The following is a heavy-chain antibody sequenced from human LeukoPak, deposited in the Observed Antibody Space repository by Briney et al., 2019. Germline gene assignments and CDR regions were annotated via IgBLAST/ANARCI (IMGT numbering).Heavy chain of an antibody. CDR2: VYFAGNA. CDR3: AKDRWEPLRENWFDP. CDR1: GASVSSGY. J-gene: IGHJ5*02. D-gene: IGHD2-15*01. Sequence: SETLSLTCTVSGASVSSGYWSWVRLSAGKGLEWIGRVYFAGNANYNPFLKSRLTISVDKSKNQSSLKLTSVTAADTAVYYCAKDRWEPLRENWFDPWGQGILVTVSS. V-gene: IGHV4-4*07.